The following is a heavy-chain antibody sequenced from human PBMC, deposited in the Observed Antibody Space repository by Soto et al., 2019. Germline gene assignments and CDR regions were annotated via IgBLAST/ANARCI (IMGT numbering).Heavy chain of an antibody. CDR2: IYYSGST. V-gene: IGHV4-59*01. Sequence: SETLSLTCTVSGGSISSYYWSWIRQPPGKGLEWIGYIYYSGSTNYNPSLKSRVTISVDTSKNQFSLKRSSVTAADTAVYYCARDKGYRDGYNFFYYYGMDVWGQGTTVTVSS. D-gene: IGHD5-12*01. J-gene: IGHJ6*02. CDR3: ARDKGYRDGYNFFYYYGMDV. CDR1: GGSISSYY.